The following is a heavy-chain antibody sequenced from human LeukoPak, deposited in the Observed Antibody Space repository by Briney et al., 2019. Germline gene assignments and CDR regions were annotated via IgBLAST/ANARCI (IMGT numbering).Heavy chain of an antibody. D-gene: IGHD2-2*01. V-gene: IGHV3-23*01. Sequence: GGSLRLSCAASGFTFSSYAMSWVRQALGKGLEWVSAISGSGGSTYYADSVKGRFTISRDNSKNTLYLQMNSLRAEDTAVYYCAKGVVPAAIQYYYYMDVWGKGTTVTVSS. CDR1: GFTFSSYA. CDR2: ISGSGGST. CDR3: AKGVVPAAIQYYYYMDV. J-gene: IGHJ6*03.